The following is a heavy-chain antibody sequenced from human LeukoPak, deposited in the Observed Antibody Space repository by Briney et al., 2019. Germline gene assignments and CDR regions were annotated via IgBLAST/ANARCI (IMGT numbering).Heavy chain of an antibody. CDR3: ARAHHYYDDRRLTHYYMDV. CDR1: GFTFSRYS. CDR2: ISISSSYI. V-gene: IGHV3-21*01. Sequence: PGGSLRLSCAASGFTFSRYSMNWVRQAPGKGLEWVSSISISSSYIYYADSVKGRFTMSRDNAKNSLYLQVNSLRAEDTAVYYCARAHHYYDDRRLTHYYMDVWGKGTTVTISS. D-gene: IGHD3-22*01. J-gene: IGHJ6*03.